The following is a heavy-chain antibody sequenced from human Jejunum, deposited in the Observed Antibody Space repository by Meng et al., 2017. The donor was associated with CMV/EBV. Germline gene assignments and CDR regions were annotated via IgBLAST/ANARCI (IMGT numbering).Heavy chain of an antibody. Sequence: VQLVESGGDLVQSGXXXXVSSAASGFTFSSSWMHWVRLVPGKGLVWVSRINSDGSSTTYADSVKGRFTISRDNAKTTLYLQMNSLRADDTAVYFCARGPSTSSSWYGHDYWGQGTLVTVSS. D-gene: IGHD6-13*01. CDR2: INSDGSST. J-gene: IGHJ4*02. CDR3: ARGPSTSSSWYGHDY. CDR1: GFTFSSSW. V-gene: IGHV3-74*03.